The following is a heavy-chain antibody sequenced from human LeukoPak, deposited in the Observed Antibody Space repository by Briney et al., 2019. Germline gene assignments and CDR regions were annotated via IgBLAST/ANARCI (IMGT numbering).Heavy chain of an antibody. CDR2: IWYDGSNK. V-gene: IGHV3-33*01. CDR1: GFTFSSYG. CDR3: AREGSYYYYYGMDV. D-gene: IGHD1-26*01. Sequence: GGSLRLSCAASGFTFSSYGMHWVRQAPGKGLEWVAVIWYDGSNKYYADSVKGRFTISRDNSKNTLYLQMNSLRAKDTAVYYCAREGSYYYYYGMDVWGQGTTVTVSS. J-gene: IGHJ6*02.